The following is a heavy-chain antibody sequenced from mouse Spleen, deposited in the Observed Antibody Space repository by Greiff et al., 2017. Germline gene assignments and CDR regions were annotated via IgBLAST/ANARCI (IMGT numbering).Heavy chain of an antibody. V-gene: IGHV5-9*04. D-gene: IGHD2-1*01. Sequence: EVKLMESGGGLVKLGGSLKLSCAASGFTFSSYAMSWVRQTPEKRLEWVATISSGGGNTYYPDSVKGRFTISRDNAKNTLYLQMSSLKSEDTAMYYCARHHGNSFAYWGQGTLVTVSA. CDR2: ISSGGGNT. J-gene: IGHJ3*01. CDR3: ARHHGNSFAY. CDR1: GFTFSSYA.